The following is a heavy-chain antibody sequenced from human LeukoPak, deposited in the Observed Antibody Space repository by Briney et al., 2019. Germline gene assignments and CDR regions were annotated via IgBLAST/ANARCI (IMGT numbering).Heavy chain of an antibody. D-gene: IGHD3-22*01. Sequence: GGPLRLSCAVSGITLSNYGMAWVRQAPGKGLEGVASLSASGGGTRYADSVRGRFTISRDNDKHTLYLQMNSLRAEDTAVYFCAERGVVIRVILVGFHKEAYYFDSWGQGVLVTVSS. J-gene: IGHJ4*02. CDR3: AERGVVIRVILVGFHKEAYYFDS. CDR2: LSASGGGT. CDR1: GITLSNYG. V-gene: IGHV3-23*01.